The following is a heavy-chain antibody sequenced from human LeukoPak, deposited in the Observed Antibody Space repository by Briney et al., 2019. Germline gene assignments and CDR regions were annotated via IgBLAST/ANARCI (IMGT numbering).Heavy chain of an antibody. CDR1: GYTFTGYY. J-gene: IGHJ4*02. Sequence: ASVKVSCKASGYTFTGYYMHWVRQAPGQGLEWVGWINPNSGDTNFAQKFQGRVTMTRDTSISTAYMELSRLRSDDTAVYYCARDVWGVGAPRLGYWGQGTLVTVSS. V-gene: IGHV1-2*02. CDR2: INPNSGDT. CDR3: ARDVWGVGAPRLGY. D-gene: IGHD3-16*01.